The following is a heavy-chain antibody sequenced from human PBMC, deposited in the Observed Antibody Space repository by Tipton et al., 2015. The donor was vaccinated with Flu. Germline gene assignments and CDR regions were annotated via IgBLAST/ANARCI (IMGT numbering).Heavy chain of an antibody. CDR3: ASSQYCTGGVCYSGFGY. J-gene: IGHJ4*02. CDR2: IYHSGST. V-gene: IGHV4-38-2*02. CDR1: GYSISSGYY. D-gene: IGHD2-8*02. Sequence: TLSLTCTVSGYSISSGYYWGWIRQPPGKGLEWIGSIYHSGSTYYNSSLKSRVTISVDTSKNQFSLKLSSVTAADTAVYYCASSQYCTGGVCYSGFGYWGQGTLVTVSS.